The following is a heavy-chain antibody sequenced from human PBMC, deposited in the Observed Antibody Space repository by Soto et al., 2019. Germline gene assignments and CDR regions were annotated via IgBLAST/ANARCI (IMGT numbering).Heavy chain of an antibody. CDR3: AQSWNGGNGIDGYSRSSFYYYYDGMDV. Sequence: EVELFESGGDLVQPGGSLRLSCAASGFTFSSYAMIWVRQAPGKGLEWVSAISSSGGSTYYAESVKGRFTISRDNFKNTLYLQVNSLSADDTAVYYCAQSWNGGNGIDGYSRSSFYYYYDGMDVWGQGTTVTVSS. CDR2: ISSSGGST. V-gene: IGHV3-23*01. D-gene: IGHD6-6*01. CDR1: GFTFSSYA. J-gene: IGHJ6*02.